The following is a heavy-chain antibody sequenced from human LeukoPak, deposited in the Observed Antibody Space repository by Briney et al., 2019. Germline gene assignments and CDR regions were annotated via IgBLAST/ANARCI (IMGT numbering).Heavy chain of an antibody. CDR2: TYYRSKWYN. D-gene: IGHD5-12*01. Sequence: SQTLSLTCAISGDSVSSNSAAWNSIRQSPSRGLEWLGRTYYRSKWYNDYAVSVKSRITINPDTSKNQFSLQLNSVTPEDTAVYYCARGRYSGYDWGFDYFDYWGQGTLVTVSS. V-gene: IGHV6-1*01. CDR1: GDSVSSNSAA. CDR3: ARGRYSGYDWGFDYFDY. J-gene: IGHJ4*02.